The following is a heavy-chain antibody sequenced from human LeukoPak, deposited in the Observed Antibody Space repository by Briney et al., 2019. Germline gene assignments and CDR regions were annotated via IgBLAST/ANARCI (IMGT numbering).Heavy chain of an antibody. J-gene: IGHJ3*02. D-gene: IGHD6-13*01. CDR1: GFTVSSNY. CDR3: AKDHDVVWQQLAPGAFDI. Sequence: PGGSLRLSCAASGFTVSSNYMSWVRQAPGKGLEWVSAISGSGGSTYYADSVKGRFTISRDNSKNTLYLQMNSLRAEDTAVYYCAKDHDVVWQQLAPGAFDIWGQGTMVTVSS. CDR2: ISGSGGST. V-gene: IGHV3-23*01.